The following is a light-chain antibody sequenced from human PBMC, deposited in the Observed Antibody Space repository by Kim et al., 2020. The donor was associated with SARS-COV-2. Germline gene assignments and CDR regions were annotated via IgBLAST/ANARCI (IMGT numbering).Light chain of an antibody. J-gene: IGLJ2*01. Sequence: SYELTQPPSVSASPGQTASITCSGDKLGDKYVCWYQQRPGQSPVLVIYQDNKRPSGIPERFSGSNSGNTATLTISGTQAMDEADYYCQAWDSSIVVFGGGTQLTVL. CDR2: QDN. V-gene: IGLV3-1*01. CDR1: KLGDKY. CDR3: QAWDSSIVV.